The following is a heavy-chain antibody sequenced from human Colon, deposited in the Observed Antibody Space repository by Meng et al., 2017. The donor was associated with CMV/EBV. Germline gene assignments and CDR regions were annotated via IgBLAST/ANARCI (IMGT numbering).Heavy chain of an antibody. V-gene: IGHV1-18*01. J-gene: IGHJ4*02. CDR3: ARELARGGY. CDR1: GYTFTNFG. Sequence: QFQLVQAGGEVKRPGATVKVSCKTSGYTFTNFGISWVRQAPGQGLEWMAYISPYNGDTNYAQRFQGRVALTTDTSTSTVYMELGSLTSDDTAMYYCARELARGGYWGQGTLVTVSS. CDR2: ISPYNGDT.